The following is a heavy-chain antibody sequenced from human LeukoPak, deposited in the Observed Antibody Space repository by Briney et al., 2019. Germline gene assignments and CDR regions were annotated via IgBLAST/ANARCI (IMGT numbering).Heavy chain of an antibody. CDR1: GYTFTGYY. CDR3: ARDPYDYVWGSYRYHAFDI. V-gene: IGHV1-2*02. CDR2: INPNSGGT. D-gene: IGHD3-16*02. Sequence: GASVKVSCKASGYTFTGYYMHWVRQAPGQGLEWMGWINPNSGGTNYAQKFQGRVTMTRDTSICTAYMELSRLRSDDTAVYYCARDPYDYVWGSYRYHAFDIWGQGTMVTVSS. J-gene: IGHJ3*02.